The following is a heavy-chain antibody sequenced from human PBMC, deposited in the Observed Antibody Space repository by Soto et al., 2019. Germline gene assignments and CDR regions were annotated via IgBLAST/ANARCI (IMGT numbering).Heavy chain of an antibody. CDR2: MRANSGDT. Sequence: QVQLVQPGAEVRKPGASVKVSCKASGDIFTNFDFNWVRQATGQGLEWIGWMRANSGDTGHDQKFQGRVSMTRDTSMSTAYMELSSLRAEDTAVYYCAKYIYGQGFKAWGQGTLVLVSS. CDR1: GDIFTNFD. D-gene: IGHD5-18*01. V-gene: IGHV1-8*01. CDR3: AKYIYGQGFKA. J-gene: IGHJ5*02.